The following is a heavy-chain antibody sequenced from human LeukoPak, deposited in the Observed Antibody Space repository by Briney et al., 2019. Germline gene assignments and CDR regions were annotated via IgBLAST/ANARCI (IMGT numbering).Heavy chain of an antibody. J-gene: IGHJ4*02. Sequence: GESLKISCKGSGYSSNLYWIGWVRQMPGKGLQWMGIIYPGDSDTRFSPSFQGQVTISADKSISTAYLQWSSLKASDTAMYYCVRHEEGGGMFYLDYWGQGTLVNVSS. CDR2: IYPGDSDT. CDR3: VRHEEGGGMFYLDY. D-gene: IGHD3-10*02. V-gene: IGHV5-51*01. CDR1: GYSSNLYW.